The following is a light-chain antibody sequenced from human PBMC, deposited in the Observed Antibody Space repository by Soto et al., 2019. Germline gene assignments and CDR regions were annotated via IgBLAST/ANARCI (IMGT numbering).Light chain of an antibody. CDR2: AAS. CDR1: QSISSY. Sequence: DIKLTQSPSTLSGSSGERVPIXWRASQSISSYLNWYQQKPGKAPKLLIYAASSLQSGVPSRFSGSGSGTDFTLTISSLQPEDFATYYCQQSYNTPPWTFGQGTKVDIK. V-gene: IGKV1-39*01. CDR3: QQSYNTPPWT. J-gene: IGKJ1*01.